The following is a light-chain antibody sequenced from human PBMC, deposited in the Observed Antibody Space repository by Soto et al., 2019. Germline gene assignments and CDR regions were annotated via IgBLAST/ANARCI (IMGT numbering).Light chain of an antibody. CDR1: QSISSW. J-gene: IGKJ4*01. CDR3: QQYNSYPLT. CDR2: KSS. V-gene: IGKV1-5*03. Sequence: DIQMTQSPSTLSASVGDRVTITCRASQSISSWLSWDQQKPGKAPNLLIYKSSSLVSGVPSRFSASGSGTACTITIGWLQPDDFATYYCQQYNSYPLTFGGGTKVEIK.